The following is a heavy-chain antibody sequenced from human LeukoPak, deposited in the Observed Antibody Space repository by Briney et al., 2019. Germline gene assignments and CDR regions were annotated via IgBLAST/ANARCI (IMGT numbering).Heavy chain of an antibody. CDR2: IYSGGTT. Sequence: PGGSLRLSCAASGFTVSTNCMTWVRQAPGKGLEWVSTIYSGGTTYYADSVMGRFTISRHNSRNTLYLQMNSLRAEDTAVYYCARLDTVMAYYFDLRGQGTLVTVSS. D-gene: IGHD5-18*01. CDR1: GFTVSTNC. J-gene: IGHJ4*02. CDR3: ARLDTVMAYYFDL. V-gene: IGHV3-53*04.